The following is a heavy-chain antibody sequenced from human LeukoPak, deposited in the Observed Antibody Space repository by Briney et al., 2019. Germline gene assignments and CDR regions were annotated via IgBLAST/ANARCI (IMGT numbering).Heavy chain of an antibody. Sequence: ASETLSLTCTVSGGSINSSSYYWGWIRQPPGKGLEWIGSIFYSGNTYDNPSLKSRVTISVDTSKNQFSLKLSSVTAADTAVYYCARRTFGGVIAYWGQGTLVTVSS. D-gene: IGHD3-16*02. J-gene: IGHJ4*02. CDR3: ARRTFGGVIAY. V-gene: IGHV4-39*01. CDR2: IFYSGNT. CDR1: GGSINSSSYY.